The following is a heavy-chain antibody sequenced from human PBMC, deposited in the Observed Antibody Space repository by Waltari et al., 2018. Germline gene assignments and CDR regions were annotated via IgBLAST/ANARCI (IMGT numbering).Heavy chain of an antibody. J-gene: IGHJ5*02. CDR2: ISHSGST. V-gene: IGHV4-34*01. CDR1: GGSFSGYY. D-gene: IGHD6-13*01. Sequence: QVQLQQWGAGLLKPSETLSLTCAVYGGSFSGYYWSWIRQPPGKGLEWIGDISHSGSTNYNPSLKSRVTISVDTSKNQFSLKLSSVTAADTAVYYCAREAAGGTWGQGTLVTVSS. CDR3: AREAAGGT.